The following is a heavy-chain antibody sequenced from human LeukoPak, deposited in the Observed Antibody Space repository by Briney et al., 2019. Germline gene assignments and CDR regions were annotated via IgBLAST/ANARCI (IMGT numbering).Heavy chain of an antibody. Sequence: PSETLSLTCTVSGGSIRSGSYYWSWIRQPAGKELEWIGRIYTSGSTNYNPSLKSRVTISVDTSKNQFSLKLSSVTAADTAVYYCARERFVYGMDVWGQGTTVTVSS. V-gene: IGHV4-61*02. CDR3: ARERFVYGMDV. D-gene: IGHD3-3*01. CDR2: IYTSGST. CDR1: GGSIRSGSYY. J-gene: IGHJ6*02.